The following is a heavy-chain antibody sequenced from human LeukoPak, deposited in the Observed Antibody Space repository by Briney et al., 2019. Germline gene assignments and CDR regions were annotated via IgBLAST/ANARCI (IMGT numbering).Heavy chain of an antibody. D-gene: IGHD1-1*01. CDR1: GFIFRDYV. CDR3: ARDLRLQLERQDSDY. CDR2: IWRTGDWT. Sequence: GGSLRLSCTASGFIFRDYVMSWVRQAPGKGPEWVAAIWRTGDWTHYVDSVKGRFTISRDNAKNSLYLQMNSLRAEDTAVYYCARDLRLQLERQDSDYWGQGTLVTVSS. J-gene: IGHJ4*02. V-gene: IGHV3-21*01.